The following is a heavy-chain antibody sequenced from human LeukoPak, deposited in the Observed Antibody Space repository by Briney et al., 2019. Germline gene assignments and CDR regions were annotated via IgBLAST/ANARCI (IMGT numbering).Heavy chain of an antibody. V-gene: IGHV3-9*01. D-gene: IGHD3-22*01. CDR3: AKDIGRYYDSSGYYDY. CDR1: GFTFDDYA. CDR2: ISWNSGSI. J-gene: IGHJ4*02. Sequence: GGSLRLSCAASGFTFDDYAMHWVRQAPRKGLEWVSGISWNSGSIGYADSVKGRFTISRDNAKNSLYLQMNSLRAEDTALYYCAKDIGRYYDSSGYYDYWGQGTLATVSS.